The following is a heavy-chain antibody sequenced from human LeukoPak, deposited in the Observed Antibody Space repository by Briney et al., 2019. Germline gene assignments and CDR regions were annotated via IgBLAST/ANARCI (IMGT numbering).Heavy chain of an antibody. CDR1: GFIFSRHT. J-gene: IGHJ4*02. D-gene: IGHD6-13*01. CDR2: ISYDGSNE. CDR3: VRSSAAAKYYFDY. V-gene: IGHV3-30-3*01. Sequence: AGGSLRLSGAASGFIFSRHTMHWVRQAPGKGLQWVALISYDGSNEYFADSVKGRFTISRDNSRNTLSLQVNSLRLEDTAVYYCVRSSAAAKYYFDYWGQGTLVTVSS.